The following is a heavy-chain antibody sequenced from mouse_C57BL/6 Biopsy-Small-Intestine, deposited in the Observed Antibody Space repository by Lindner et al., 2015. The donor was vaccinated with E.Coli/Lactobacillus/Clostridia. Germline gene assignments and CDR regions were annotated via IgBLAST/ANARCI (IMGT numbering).Heavy chain of an antibody. V-gene: IGHV5-17*03. CDR3: ARDRTTTVVDAMDY. CDR2: ISSGSSTI. Sequence: VQLQESGPGLVAPSQSLSITCTVSGFSLTSYAISWVRQPPGKGLEWVAYISSGSSTIYYADTVKGRFTISRDNAKNNLYLQMSHLKSEDTAMYYCARDRTTTVVDAMDYWGQGTSVTVSS. J-gene: IGHJ4*01. D-gene: IGHD1-1*01. CDR1: GFSLTSYA.